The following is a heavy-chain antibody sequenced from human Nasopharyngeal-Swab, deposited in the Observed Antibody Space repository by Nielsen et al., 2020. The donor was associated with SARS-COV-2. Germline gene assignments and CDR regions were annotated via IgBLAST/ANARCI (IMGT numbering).Heavy chain of an antibody. Sequence: VRQAPGKGLEWVAVIWYDGSNEFYADSVKGRFTISRDNSNNTLYLHMNSLRAEDTAVYYCASDPYYDTSDDAFDIWGQGTMVTVSS. D-gene: IGHD3-22*01. V-gene: IGHV3-33*01. CDR2: IWYDGSNE. J-gene: IGHJ3*02. CDR3: ASDPYYDTSDDAFDI.